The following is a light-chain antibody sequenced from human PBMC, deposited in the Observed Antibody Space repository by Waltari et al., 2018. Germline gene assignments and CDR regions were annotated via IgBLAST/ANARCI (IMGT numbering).Light chain of an antibody. J-gene: IGKJ1*01. Sequence: IVMTQSPPTLSVSPGERATLSCRASQSVSGHSSWYQHKPRQAPRLLIHGTCTRGTGMPARVSVSGSGTEFARTISSLQSEGFARYYCQQYYGWPAWTCGQGTKVEL. CDR1: QSVSGH. V-gene: IGKV3D-15*01. CDR3: QQYYGWPAWT. CDR2: GTC.